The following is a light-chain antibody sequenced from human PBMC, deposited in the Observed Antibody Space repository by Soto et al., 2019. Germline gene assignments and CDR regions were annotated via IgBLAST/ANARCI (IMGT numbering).Light chain of an antibody. CDR1: RNINTY. V-gene: IGKV1-39*01. CDR3: QQTSAAPFT. CDR2: GAS. J-gene: IGKJ3*01. Sequence: DIQMAQSPSSLSASVEDTITITCRASRNINTYLNWYQQKPGKAPKLLIFGASSLQSGVPSRFSGSGSRTDFTLTINSLQPEDFATYCCQQTSAAPFTFGPGTKVDIK.